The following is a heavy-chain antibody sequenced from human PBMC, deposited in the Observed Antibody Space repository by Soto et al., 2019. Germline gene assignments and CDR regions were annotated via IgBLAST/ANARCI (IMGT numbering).Heavy chain of an antibody. V-gene: IGHV4-30-4*01. Sequence: PSETLSLTCTVSSGPISSGGHYWGWLRQPPGKGLEGIGYVYYSDTTSYSPSLNSRVTISLDTAKNQVSLKLDSVTAADTAVYFCALLFYYDSGTLRFDPWGQGTLVTVSS. CDR1: SGPISSGGHY. CDR2: VYYSDTT. J-gene: IGHJ5*02. CDR3: ALLFYYDSGTLRFDP. D-gene: IGHD3-10*01.